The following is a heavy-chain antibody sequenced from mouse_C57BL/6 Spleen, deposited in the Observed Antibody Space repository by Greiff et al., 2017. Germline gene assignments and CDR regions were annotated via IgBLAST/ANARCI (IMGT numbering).Heavy chain of an antibody. CDR1: GYTFTSYW. J-gene: IGHJ1*03. Sequence: VQLQQPGTELVKPGASVKLSCKASGYTFTSYWMHWVKQRPGQGLEWIGNINPSNGGTNYKEKFQSKATLTVDKSSSTAYMQLSSLTSEDSAVYYCARSDIYYDYDEGRGYWYFDVWGTGTTVTVSS. CDR2: INPSNGGT. D-gene: IGHD2-4*01. CDR3: ARSDIYYDYDEGRGYWYFDV. V-gene: IGHV1-53*01.